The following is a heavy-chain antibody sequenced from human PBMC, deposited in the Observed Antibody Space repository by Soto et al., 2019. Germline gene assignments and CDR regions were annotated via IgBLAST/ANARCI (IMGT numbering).Heavy chain of an antibody. CDR3: AKGPRLYCSGGSCYPLDAFDI. D-gene: IGHD2-15*01. J-gene: IGHJ3*02. CDR2: ISDSGTST. CDR1: EFTFSSYD. Sequence: RGSLRLSCAASEFTFSSYDMSWVRQAPGKGLEWVSGISDSGTSTYYTDSVKGRFAISRDNSKNTLFLQMSSLRAEDTAIYYCAKGPRLYCSGGSCYPLDAFDIWGQGTMVTVSS. V-gene: IGHV3-23*01.